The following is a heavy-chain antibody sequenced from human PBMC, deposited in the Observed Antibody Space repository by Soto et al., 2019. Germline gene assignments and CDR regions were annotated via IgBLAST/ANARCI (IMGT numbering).Heavy chain of an antibody. CDR3: ARDFGGRYSSSWYSTGDYYYGMDV. CDR1: GFTFSSYA. CDR2: ISYDGSNK. Sequence: QVQLVESGGGVVQPGRSLRLSCAASGFTFSSYAMHWVRQAPGKGLEWVAVISYDGSNKYYADSVKSRFTISRDNSKNTLYLQMNSLRAEDTAVYYCARDFGGRYSSSWYSTGDYYYGMDVWGQGTTVTVSS. V-gene: IGHV3-30-3*01. D-gene: IGHD6-13*01. J-gene: IGHJ6*02.